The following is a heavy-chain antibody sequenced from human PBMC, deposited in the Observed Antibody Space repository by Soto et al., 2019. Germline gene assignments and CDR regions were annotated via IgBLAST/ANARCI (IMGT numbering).Heavy chain of an antibody. CDR2: MNPNSGNP. D-gene: IGHD2-2*01. J-gene: IGHJ6*02. CDR1: GYTFTSYD. Sequence: QVQLVQSGAEVKKPGASVKVSCKASGYTFTSYDINWVRQATGQGLEWMGWMNPNSGNPGYAQKFQGRVTMTRNNSISTAYMELSSLRSEDTAVYYCASYCSSTSCYHYYYYGMDVWGQGTTVTVSS. CDR3: ASYCSSTSCYHYYYYGMDV. V-gene: IGHV1-8*01.